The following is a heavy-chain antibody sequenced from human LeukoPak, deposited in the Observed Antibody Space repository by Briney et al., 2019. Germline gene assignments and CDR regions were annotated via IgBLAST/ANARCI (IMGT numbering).Heavy chain of an antibody. D-gene: IGHD6-13*01. V-gene: IGHV4-30-4*01. CDR3: ARVIAVVGDLEYFQH. J-gene: IGHJ1*01. CDR2: IYHSGST. Sequence: SETLSLTCTVSGGSINSGDYYWSWIRQPPGKGLEWIGYIYHSGSTYYNPSLKSRVTVSVDTSKNQFSLKLSSVTAADTAVYYCARVIAVVGDLEYFQHWGQGTLVTVSS. CDR1: GGSINSGDYY.